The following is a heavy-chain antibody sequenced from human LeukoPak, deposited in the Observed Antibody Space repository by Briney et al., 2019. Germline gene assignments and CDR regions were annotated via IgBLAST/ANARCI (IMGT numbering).Heavy chain of an antibody. CDR1: GFTFSSYA. CDR2: ISYDGSNK. V-gene: IGHV3-30*04. CDR3: ARDSPAAGTGGYLDY. Sequence: GGSLRLSCAASGFTFSSYAMHWVRQAPGKGLEWVAVISYDGSNKYYADSVKGRFTISRDNSKNTLYLQMNSLRAEDTAVYYCARDSPAAGTGGYLDYWGQGTLVTVSS. J-gene: IGHJ4*02. D-gene: IGHD6-13*01.